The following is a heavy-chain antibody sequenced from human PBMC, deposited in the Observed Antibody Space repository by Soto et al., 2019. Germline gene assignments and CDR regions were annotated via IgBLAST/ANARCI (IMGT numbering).Heavy chain of an antibody. Sequence: EVPLVESGGGLVQPGGSLRLSCAASGFTFSSYAMHWVRQAPGKGLEYVSAISSNGGSTYYANSVKGRFTISRDNSKNTLYLQMGSLRAEDMAVYYCARDRDSSRWLYVQCDYWGQGTLVTVSS. D-gene: IGHD6-13*01. CDR2: ISSNGGST. CDR1: GFTFSSYA. V-gene: IGHV3-64*01. J-gene: IGHJ4*02. CDR3: ARDRDSSRWLYVQCDY.